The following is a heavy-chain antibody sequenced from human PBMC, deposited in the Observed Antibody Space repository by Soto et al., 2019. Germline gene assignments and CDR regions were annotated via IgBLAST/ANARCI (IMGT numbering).Heavy chain of an antibody. CDR1: GGTFSSYI. CDR3: ARGLQGGPKNAFDI. D-gene: IGHD2-15*01. CDR2: IIPILGIT. Sequence: SVKVSCKASGGTFSSYIISWVRQAPGQGLEWMGRIIPILGITNYAQKFQGRVTITADKSTSTAYMELSSLRSEDTAVYYCARGLQGGPKNAFDIWGQGTMVTVSS. V-gene: IGHV1-69*02. J-gene: IGHJ3*02.